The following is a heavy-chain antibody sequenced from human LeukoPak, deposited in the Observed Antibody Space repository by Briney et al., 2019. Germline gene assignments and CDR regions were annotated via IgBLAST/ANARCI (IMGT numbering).Heavy chain of an antibody. Sequence: GGSLRLSCAASGFTVSSNYMSWVRQAPGKGLEWVSVIYSGGSTYYADSVKGRFTISRDNSKNTLYLQMNSLRAEDTAVYYCAKDRGYCSGGSCYSFDYWGQGTLVTVSS. D-gene: IGHD2-15*01. V-gene: IGHV3-53*05. J-gene: IGHJ4*02. CDR2: IYSGGST. CDR1: GFTVSSNY. CDR3: AKDRGYCSGGSCYSFDY.